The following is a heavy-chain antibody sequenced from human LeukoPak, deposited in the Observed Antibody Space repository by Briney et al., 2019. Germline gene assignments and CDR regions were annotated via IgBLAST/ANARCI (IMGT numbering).Heavy chain of an antibody. V-gene: IGHV1-69*01. J-gene: IGHJ2*01. CDR1: GGTFSSYA. Sequence: SVKVSCKASGGTFSSYAISWVRQAPGRGLEWMGGIIPIFGTANYAQKFQGRVTITADESTSTAYMELSSLRSEDTAVYYCARLFGDAVAGRVSVWYFDLWGRGTLVTVSS. D-gene: IGHD6-19*01. CDR3: ARLFGDAVAGRVSVWYFDL. CDR2: IIPIFGTA.